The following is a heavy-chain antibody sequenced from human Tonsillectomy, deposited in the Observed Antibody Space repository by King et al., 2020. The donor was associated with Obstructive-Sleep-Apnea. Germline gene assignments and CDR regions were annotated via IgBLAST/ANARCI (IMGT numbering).Heavy chain of an antibody. J-gene: IGHJ6*02. CDR3: VGVDGGHAGAYQYNYALDV. D-gene: IGHD2-15*01. Sequence: VQLVESGGGVVQSGRSLRLSCAASGFTFSSYAMHWVRQAPGKGLDWVAGISTDGRNKYYTDSVKGRFTNTRDNSKNTLCVQMNSLRVEDTALYYCVGVDGGHAGAYQYNYALDVWGQGTTVTVSS. V-gene: IGHV3-30*04. CDR1: GFTFSSYA. CDR2: ISTDGRNK.